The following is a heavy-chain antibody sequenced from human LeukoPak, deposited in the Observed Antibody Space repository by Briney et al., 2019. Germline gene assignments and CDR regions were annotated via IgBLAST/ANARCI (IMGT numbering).Heavy chain of an antibody. CDR1: GFTFSSYS. CDR2: ISSSSYI. CDR3: AREEKYDFWSGYYSDY. J-gene: IGHJ4*02. Sequence: PGGSLRLSCAASGFTFSSYSMNWVRQAPGKGLEWVSSISSSSYIYYSDSVKGRFTISRDNAKNSLYLQMNSLRAEDTAVYYCAREEKYDFWSGYYSDYWGQGTLVTVSS. D-gene: IGHD3-3*01. V-gene: IGHV3-21*01.